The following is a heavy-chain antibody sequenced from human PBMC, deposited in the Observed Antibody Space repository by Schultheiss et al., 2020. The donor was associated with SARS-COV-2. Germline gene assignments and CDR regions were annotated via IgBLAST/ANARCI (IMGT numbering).Heavy chain of an antibody. V-gene: IGHV4-61*01. CDR2: IYYSGST. D-gene: IGHD6-19*01. J-gene: IGHJ6*02. CDR1: GGSVSSGSYY. Sequence: SETLSLTCTVSGGSVSSGSYYWSWIRQPPGKGLEWIGYIYYSGSTNYNPSVKSRVTISVDTSKNQFSLKLSSVTAADTAVYYCARDYSSGSRYYYGMDVWGQGTTVTVSS. CDR3: ARDYSSGSRYYYGMDV.